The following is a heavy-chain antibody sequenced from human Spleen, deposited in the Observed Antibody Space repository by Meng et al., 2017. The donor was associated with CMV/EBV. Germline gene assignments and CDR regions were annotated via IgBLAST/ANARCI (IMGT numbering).Heavy chain of an antibody. J-gene: IGHJ6*02. CDR3: ASPKPPYCSSTSCYTGGDYYYGMDV. V-gene: IGHV1-18*01. CDR1: GYTFTSYG. D-gene: IGHD2-2*02. Sequence: ASVKVSCKASGYTFTSYGISWVRQAPGQGLEWMGWISAYNGNTNYAQKLQGRVTMTTDTSTSTAYMELRSLRSDDTAVYYCASPKPPYCSSTSCYTGGDYYYGMDVWGQGTTVTVSS. CDR2: ISAYNGNT.